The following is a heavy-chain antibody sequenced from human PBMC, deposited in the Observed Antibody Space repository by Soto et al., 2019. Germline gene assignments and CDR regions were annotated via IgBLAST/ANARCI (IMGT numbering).Heavy chain of an antibody. D-gene: IGHD3-22*01. CDR3: ARVVLADSSGYHGGYYYGMDV. J-gene: IGHJ6*02. Sequence: GASVKVSCKASGYTFTSYYMHWVRQAPGQGLEWMGIINPSGGSTSYAQKFQGRVTMTRDTSTSTVYMELSSLRSEDTAVYYCARVVLADSSGYHGGYYYGMDVWGQGTTVTVSS. CDR2: INPSGGST. V-gene: IGHV1-46*01. CDR1: GYTFTSYY.